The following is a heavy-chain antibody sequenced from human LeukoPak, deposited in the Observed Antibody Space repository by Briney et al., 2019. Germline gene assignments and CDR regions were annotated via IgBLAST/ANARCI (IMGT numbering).Heavy chain of an antibody. J-gene: IGHJ3*02. CDR1: GFTFSSYS. CDR3: ARYCYGIVGATCYAFDI. V-gene: IGHV3-21*01. Sequence: GGSLRLSCAASGFTFSSYSMNWVRQAPGKGLEWVSSISSSSSCIYYADSVKGRFTISRDNAKNSLYLQMNSLRAEDTAVYYCARYCYGIVGATCYAFDIWGQGTMVTVSS. D-gene: IGHD1-26*01. CDR2: ISSSSSCI.